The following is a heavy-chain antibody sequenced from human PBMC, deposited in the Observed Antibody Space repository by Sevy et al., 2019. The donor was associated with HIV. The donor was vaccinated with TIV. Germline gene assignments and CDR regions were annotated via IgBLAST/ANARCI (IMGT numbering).Heavy chain of an antibody. V-gene: IGHV1-24*01. CDR1: GHTLTELS. D-gene: IGHD3-10*01. CDR3: ARDKSYYGSGRNFDS. J-gene: IGHJ4*02. Sequence: ASVKVSCKVSGHTLTELSMHWVRQAPGKGLEWMGGFDPEGGETFYAQNFQGRVTMTEDTSTDTAYMDLSSLTSEDTAVYYCARDKSYYGSGRNFDSWGQGTLVTVSS. CDR2: FDPEGGET.